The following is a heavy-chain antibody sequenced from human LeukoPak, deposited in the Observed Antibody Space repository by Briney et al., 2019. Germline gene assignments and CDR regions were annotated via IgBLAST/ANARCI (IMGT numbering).Heavy chain of an antibody. V-gene: IGHV3-7*01. D-gene: IGHD2-8*02. CDR3: ARDTGGRGWFDP. CDR1: GFTLSNYW. J-gene: IGHJ5*02. Sequence: GGSLRLSCAGSGFTLSNYWMSWVRQAPGKGLEWVANIKQDGSEKYYVDSVKGRFTISRDNAKNSLYLQMNSLRAEDTAVYYCARDTGGRGWFDPWGQGTLVTVSS. CDR2: IKQDGSEK.